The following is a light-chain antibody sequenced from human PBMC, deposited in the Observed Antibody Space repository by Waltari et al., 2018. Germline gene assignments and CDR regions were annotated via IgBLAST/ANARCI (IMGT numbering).Light chain of an antibody. J-gene: IGKJ1*01. Sequence: IMLTQSPGTLSLSPGERDTLSCRASQSITKYLAWYQQKPGQAPRLLIYDASIRATGIPDRFSGSGYGTDFSLTISRLEPEDYAVYYCQKYGSLPATFGRGTKVEIK. CDR1: QSITKY. CDR3: QKYGSLPAT. V-gene: IGKV3-20*01. CDR2: DAS.